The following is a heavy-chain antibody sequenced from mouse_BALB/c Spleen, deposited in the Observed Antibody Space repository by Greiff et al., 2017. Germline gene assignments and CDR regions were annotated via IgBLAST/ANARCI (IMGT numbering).Heavy chain of an antibody. J-gene: IGHJ4*01. CDR3: ARGHYGSSYDYYAMDY. V-gene: IGHV5-6-5*01. CDR2: ISSGGST. D-gene: IGHD1-1*01. CDR1: GFTFSSYA. Sequence: EVKLVESGGGLVKPGGSLKLSCAASGFTFSSYAMSWVRQTPEKRLECVASISSGGSTYYPDSVKGRFTISRDNARNILYLQMSSLRSEDTAMYYCARGHYGSSYDYYAMDYWGQGTSVTVSS.